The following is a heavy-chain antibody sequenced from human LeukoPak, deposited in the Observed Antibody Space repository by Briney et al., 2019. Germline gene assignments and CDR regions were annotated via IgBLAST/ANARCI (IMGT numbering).Heavy chain of an antibody. V-gene: IGHV4-59*01. D-gene: IGHD2-15*01. CDR1: GGSISSYY. CDR3: ARGNRRVHGRAFDI. Sequence: SETLSLTCTVSGGSISSYYWSWIRQPPGKGLEWIGYIYYSGSTNYNPSLKSRVTISVDTSKNQFSLKLSSVTAADTAVYYCARGNRRVHGRAFDIWGQGTMVTVSS. CDR2: IYYSGST. J-gene: IGHJ3*02.